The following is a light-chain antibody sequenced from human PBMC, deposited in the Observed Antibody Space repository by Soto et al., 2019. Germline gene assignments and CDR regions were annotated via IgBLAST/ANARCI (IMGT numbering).Light chain of an antibody. CDR2: NAS. J-gene: IGKJ5*01. Sequence: EIVWTQSPATLSLSPGERATLSCRASQSVGRDYLAWYQQKPGQAPRVVIYNASNRASGIPDRFSGSGSGTDFTLTISRLEPEDFAAYYCQQRSNWPPLISFGQGTRLEIK. CDR1: QSVGRDY. V-gene: IGKV3D-20*02. CDR3: QQRSNWPPLIS.